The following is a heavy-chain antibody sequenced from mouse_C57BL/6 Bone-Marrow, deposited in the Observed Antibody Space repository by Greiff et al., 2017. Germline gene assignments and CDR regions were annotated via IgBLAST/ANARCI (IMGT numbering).Heavy chain of an antibody. Sequence: EVQLQQSGAELVRPGASVKLSCTASGFNIKDYYMHWVKQRPEQGLEWIGRIDPEDGDTEYAPKFRGKATMTADTSSNTAYLQLSSLTSEDTAVYYCTTDYSILWFAYWGQGTLVTVSA. D-gene: IGHD2-5*01. V-gene: IGHV14-1*01. CDR1: GFNIKDYY. CDR3: TTDYSILWFAY. CDR2: IDPEDGDT. J-gene: IGHJ3*01.